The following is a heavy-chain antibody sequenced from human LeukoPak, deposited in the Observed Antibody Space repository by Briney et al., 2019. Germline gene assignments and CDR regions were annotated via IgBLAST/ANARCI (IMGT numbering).Heavy chain of an antibody. CDR3: ARDLGNYYDSSGHNPFVY. CDR1: GFTFSSYS. V-gene: IGHV3-21*01. J-gene: IGHJ4*02. Sequence: GGSLRLSCAASGFTFSSYSMNWVRQAPGKGLEWVSSISSSSSYIYYADSVKGRFTITRDNAKNSLYLQMNSLRAEDTAVYYCARDLGNYYDSSGHNPFVYWGQGTLVTVSS. CDR2: ISSSSSYI. D-gene: IGHD3-22*01.